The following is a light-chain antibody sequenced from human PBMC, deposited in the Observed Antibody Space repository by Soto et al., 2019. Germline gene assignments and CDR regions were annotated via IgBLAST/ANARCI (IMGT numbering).Light chain of an antibody. J-gene: IGLJ1*01. CDR3: SSYAGSNKSV. CDR1: SSDVGGYNY. Sequence: QSVLTQPPSASGSPGQSVTISCTGTSSDVGGYNYVSWYQQHPGKAPKLMIYEVSKRPSGVPDRFSGPKSGNTASLTVSGLQAEDEADYYCSSYAGSNKSVFGTGTKVTVL. CDR2: EVS. V-gene: IGLV2-8*01.